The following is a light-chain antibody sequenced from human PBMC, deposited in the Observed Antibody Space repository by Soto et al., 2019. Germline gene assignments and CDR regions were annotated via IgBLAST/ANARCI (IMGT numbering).Light chain of an antibody. CDR2: LGS. V-gene: IGKV2-28*01. CDR1: QSLLHSNGKNY. CDR3: MQALQTPQYT. Sequence: DIVMTQSPLSLPVTPGEPASISCRSSQSLLHSNGKNYLNWFLQKPGQSPQLLISLGSSRASGVPDRFSGSGSGTDFTLKISRVEAEDVGVYYCMQALQTPQYTFGQGTKLEIK. J-gene: IGKJ2*01.